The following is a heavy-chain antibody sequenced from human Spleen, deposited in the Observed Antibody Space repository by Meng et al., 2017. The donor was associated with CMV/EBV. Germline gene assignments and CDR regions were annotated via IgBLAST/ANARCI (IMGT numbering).Heavy chain of an antibody. D-gene: IGHD3-22*01. J-gene: IGHJ6*02. Sequence: GESLKISCAASGFTFRSYTMNWVRQAPGKGLEWISYISSDSRTIYYTDSVKGRFTISRDNAENSLYLQMNSLRAEDTAVYYCSYQLIDQFYYYDVDVWGQGTTVTVSS. CDR2: ISSDSRTI. V-gene: IGHV3-48*04. CDR1: GFTFRSYT. CDR3: SYQLIDQFYYYDVDV.